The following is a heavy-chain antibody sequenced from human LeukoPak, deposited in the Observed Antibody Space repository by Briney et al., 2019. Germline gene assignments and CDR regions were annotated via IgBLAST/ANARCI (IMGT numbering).Heavy chain of an antibody. J-gene: IGHJ4*02. CDR2: INPSGGST. CDR3: ARGVAVAGMGGY. Sequence: ASVKVSCKASGYTFTSYYMHWVRQAPGQGLEWMGIINPSGGSTSYAQKFQGRVTMTRDMSTSTVYMELSSLRSGDTAVYYCARGVAVAGMGGYWGQGTLVTVSS. D-gene: IGHD6-19*01. V-gene: IGHV1-46*01. CDR1: GYTFTSYY.